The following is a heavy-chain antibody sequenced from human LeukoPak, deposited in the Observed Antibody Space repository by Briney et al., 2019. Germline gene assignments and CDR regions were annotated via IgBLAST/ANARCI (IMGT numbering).Heavy chain of an antibody. D-gene: IGHD6-13*01. CDR1: GYTFTSYY. CDR3: ARELSSSWYYYYYYMDV. Sequence: ASVKVSCKASGYTFTSYYMHWVRQAPGQGLEWMGWINTNTGNPTYAQGFTGRFVFSLDTSVSTAYLQISSLKAEDTAVYYCARELSSSWYYYYYYMDVWGKGTTVTVSS. CDR2: INTNTGNP. V-gene: IGHV7-4-1*02. J-gene: IGHJ6*03.